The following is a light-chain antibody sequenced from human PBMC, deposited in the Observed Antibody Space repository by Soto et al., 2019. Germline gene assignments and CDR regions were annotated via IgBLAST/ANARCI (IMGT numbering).Light chain of an antibody. J-gene: IGLJ1*01. CDR1: SGSVSTANN. V-gene: IGLV8-61*01. Sequence: QAVVTQASSFSVSPGGTVTLTCGLISGSVSTANNPNWYQQTPGQAPRTLIYSTTARSSGFPDRCSGSILGNKAALPISGAQADDESDYYCALLMGNGVSVFGTGTKLTVL. CDR3: ALLMGNGVSV. CDR2: STT.